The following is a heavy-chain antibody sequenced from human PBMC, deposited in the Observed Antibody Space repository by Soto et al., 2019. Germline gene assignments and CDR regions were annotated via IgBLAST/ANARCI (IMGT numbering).Heavy chain of an antibody. Sequence: ASVKVSCKTSGYFFTSHYIHWVRLAPGRGLEWMGRINPNNGDTNSPQKFQGRVTMTSDTSISTAYMEMSGLGSDDTALYYCAREITYGGGSFSLGLWGQGTLVTVSS. D-gene: IGHD3-10*01. CDR2: INPNNGDT. V-gene: IGHV1-2*06. J-gene: IGHJ4*02. CDR1: GYFFTSHY. CDR3: AREITYGGGSFSLGL.